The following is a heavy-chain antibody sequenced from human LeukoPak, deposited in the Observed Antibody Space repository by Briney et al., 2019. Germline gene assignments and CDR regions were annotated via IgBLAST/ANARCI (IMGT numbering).Heavy chain of an antibody. Sequence: PSETLSLTCAVYVGSFSGYCWNWLRQSPGKGLEWVGEITHSGNTNYNPSLKSRVTISIDTSKDQFSLKLSSVTAADTAVYYCARRQWLGRSPFDYWGQGTLGTVSS. D-gene: IGHD6-19*01. CDR1: VGSFSGYC. J-gene: IGHJ4*02. CDR2: ITHSGNT. CDR3: ARRQWLGRSPFDY. V-gene: IGHV4-34*01.